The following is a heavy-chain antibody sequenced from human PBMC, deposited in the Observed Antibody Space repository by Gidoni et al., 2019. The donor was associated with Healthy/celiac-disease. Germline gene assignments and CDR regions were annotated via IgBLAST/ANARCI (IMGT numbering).Heavy chain of an antibody. J-gene: IGHJ6*02. CDR2: INPSGGST. CDR1: GYTFTSYY. V-gene: IGHV1-46*01. Sequence: QVQLVQSGAEVKKPGASVKVSCKASGYTFTSYYMHWVRQAPGQGLEWMGIINPSGGSTSYAQKFQGRVTMTRDTSTSTVYMELSSLRSEDTAVYYCARDLGVNSDYYYYGMDVWGQGTTVTVSS. CDR3: ARDLGVNSDYYYYGMDV. D-gene: IGHD1-26*01.